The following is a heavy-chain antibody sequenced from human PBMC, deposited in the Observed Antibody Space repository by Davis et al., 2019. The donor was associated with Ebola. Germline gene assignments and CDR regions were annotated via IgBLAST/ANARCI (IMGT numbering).Heavy chain of an antibody. Sequence: GESLKIPCAASGFTVSSNYMSWVRQAPGRGLEWVAFVRSHGSDDHYADSVKGRFTISRDNSKNTLYLQMNSLRPEDTAVYYCARDSDDYCFDYWGQGTLVTVSS. J-gene: IGHJ4*02. CDR3: ARDSDDYCFDY. CDR2: VRSHGSDD. V-gene: IGHV3-30*02. D-gene: IGHD2-21*02. CDR1: GFTVSSNY.